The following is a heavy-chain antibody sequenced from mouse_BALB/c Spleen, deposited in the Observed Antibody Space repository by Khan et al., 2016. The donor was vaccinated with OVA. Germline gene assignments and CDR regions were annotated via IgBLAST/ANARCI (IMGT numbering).Heavy chain of an antibody. D-gene: IGHD1-1*01. J-gene: IGHJ3*01. CDR2: IDPSTTYT. Sequence: SGAELAKPGASVKMSCKASGYTFTNYWMHWVKQRPGQGLEWIGYIDPSTTYTDYNQKFKDKATLTADKSSRTAYMQLSSLSSEDSAVFDCVNKGSSSDWFTYGGQGKKVTV. CDR3: VNKGSSSDWFTY. V-gene: IGHV1-7*01. CDR1: GYTFTNYW.